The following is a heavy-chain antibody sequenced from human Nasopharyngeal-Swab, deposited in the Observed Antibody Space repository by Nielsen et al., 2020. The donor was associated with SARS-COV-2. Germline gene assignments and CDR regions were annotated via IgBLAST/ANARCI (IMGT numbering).Heavy chain of an antibody. CDR1: GFTFSSYS. J-gene: IGHJ6*02. CDR3: ARVRFLEWLFPLYYYYGMDV. CDR2: ISSSSSYI. Sequence: GSLRLSCAASGFTFSSYSMNWVRQAPGKGLEWVSSISSSSSYIYYADSVKGRFTISRHNAKNSLYLQMNSLRAEDTAVYYCARVRFLEWLFPLYYYYGMDVWGQGTTVTVSS. D-gene: IGHD3-3*01. V-gene: IGHV3-21*01.